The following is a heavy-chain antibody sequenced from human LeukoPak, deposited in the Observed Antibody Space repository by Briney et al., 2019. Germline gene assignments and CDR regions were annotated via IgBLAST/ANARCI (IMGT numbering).Heavy chain of an antibody. V-gene: IGHV4-38-2*01. Sequence: SETLSLTCAVSGYSISSGYYWGWIRQPPGKGLEWIGSIYHSGSTNYNPSLKSRVTISVDTSKNQFSLNLSSVTAADTAVYYCARGGRSWLLLKRYFDLWGRGTLVTVSS. J-gene: IGHJ2*01. D-gene: IGHD3-22*01. CDR3: ARGGRSWLLLKRYFDL. CDR2: IYHSGST. CDR1: GYSISSGYY.